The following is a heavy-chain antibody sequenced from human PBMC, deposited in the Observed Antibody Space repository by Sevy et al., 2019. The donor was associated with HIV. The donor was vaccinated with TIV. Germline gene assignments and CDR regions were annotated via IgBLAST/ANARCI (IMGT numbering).Heavy chain of an antibody. V-gene: IGHV3-23*01. CDR2: ISGSGGST. CDR1: GFTFSSYA. CDR3: AKAGYSSSWYAASASYFDY. Sequence: GGSLRLSCAASGFTFSSYAMSWVRQAPGKGLEWVSAISGSGGSTCYADSVKGRFTISRDNSKNTLYLQMNSLRAEDTAVYYCAKAGYSSSWYAASASYFDYWGQGTLVTVSS. J-gene: IGHJ4*02. D-gene: IGHD6-13*01.